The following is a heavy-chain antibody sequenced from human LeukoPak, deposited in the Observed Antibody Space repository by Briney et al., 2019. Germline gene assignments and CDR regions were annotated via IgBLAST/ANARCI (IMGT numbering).Heavy chain of an antibody. Sequence: GGSLRLSCAASGFTFSNYWMHWVRQAPGKGLVWVSRINSDGSSTTYADSVKGRFTISRDNAKNTLYLQMNSLRAEDTAVYYCARGGPYSSSLIGYWGQGTLVTVSS. CDR1: GFTFSNYW. D-gene: IGHD6-13*01. CDR3: ARGGPYSSSLIGY. V-gene: IGHV3-74*01. CDR2: INSDGSST. J-gene: IGHJ4*02.